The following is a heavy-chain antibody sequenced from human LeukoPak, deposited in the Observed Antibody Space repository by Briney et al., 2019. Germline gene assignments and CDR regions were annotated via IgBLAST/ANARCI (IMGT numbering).Heavy chain of an antibody. V-gene: IGHV1-8*01. CDR1: GYTFTSYD. CDR2: MNPNSGNT. CDR3: ARRDVAVAGTGGIDY. J-gene: IGHJ4*02. D-gene: IGHD6-19*01. Sequence: ASVKVSCKASGYTFTSYDINWVRQATGQGLEWMGWMNPNSGNTGYAQKFQGRVTMTRNTSIRTRYMELSSLRAEDTAVYYCARRDVAVAGTGGIDYWGQGTLVTVSS.